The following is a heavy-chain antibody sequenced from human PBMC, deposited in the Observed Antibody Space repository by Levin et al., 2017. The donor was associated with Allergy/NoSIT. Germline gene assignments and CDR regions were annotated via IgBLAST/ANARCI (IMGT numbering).Heavy chain of an antibody. J-gene: IGHJ3*01. CDR1: GFTFSSYS. CDR3: AKDLGSGYPDAFDV. CDR2: ISGSGDSK. Sequence: AGGSLRLSCAASGFTFSSYSMSWVRQAPGKGLEWVSAISGSGDSKDYADSVKGQFTISRDNSENTLFRQMNNLRAEDTAVYYCAKDLGSGYPDAFDVWGQGTLVTVSS. V-gene: IGHV3-23*01. D-gene: IGHD3-3*01.